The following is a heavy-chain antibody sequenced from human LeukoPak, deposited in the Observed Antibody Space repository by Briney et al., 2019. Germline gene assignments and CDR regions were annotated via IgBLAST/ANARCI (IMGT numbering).Heavy chain of an antibody. CDR3: ARDRRDYSVLSYYYYGMDV. J-gene: IGHJ6*02. D-gene: IGHD4-11*01. CDR2: ISYDGSNK. CDR1: GFTFSNYG. V-gene: IGHV3-30*03. Sequence: PGGSLRLSCAASGFTFSNYGMHWVRQAPGKGLEWVAVISYDGSNKYYADSVKGRFTISRDNSKNTLYLQMNSLRAEDTAVYYCARDRRDYSVLSYYYYGMDVWGQGTTVTVSS.